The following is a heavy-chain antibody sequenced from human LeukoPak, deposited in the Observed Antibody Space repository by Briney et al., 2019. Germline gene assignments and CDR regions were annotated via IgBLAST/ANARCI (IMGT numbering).Heavy chain of an antibody. J-gene: IGHJ4*02. D-gene: IGHD5-18*01. Sequence: PGGSLRLSCAVSGLTFSSSWMDWVRQAPGKGLEWVASINPDGNKKYSADSVKGRCTISRDNAENSLYLQMNSLRVEDTAFYYCARDLAYSRLDYWGQGMLVTVSS. CDR2: INPDGNKK. CDR1: GLTFSSSW. V-gene: IGHV3-7*01. CDR3: ARDLAYSRLDY.